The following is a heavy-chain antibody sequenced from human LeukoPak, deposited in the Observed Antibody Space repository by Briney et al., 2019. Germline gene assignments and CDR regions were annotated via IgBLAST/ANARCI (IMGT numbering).Heavy chain of an antibody. V-gene: IGHV4-34*01. CDR3: ARHGMPYYYDSSGYRRRNWLDP. CDR2: INHSGST. D-gene: IGHD3-22*01. Sequence: PSETLSLTCAVYGGSFSGYYWSWIRQPPGKGLEWIGEINHSGSTNYNPSLKSRVIISVDTSKNQFSLKLSSVTAADTAVYYCARHGMPYYYDSSGYRRRNWLDPWGQGTLVTVSS. J-gene: IGHJ5*02. CDR1: GGSFSGYY.